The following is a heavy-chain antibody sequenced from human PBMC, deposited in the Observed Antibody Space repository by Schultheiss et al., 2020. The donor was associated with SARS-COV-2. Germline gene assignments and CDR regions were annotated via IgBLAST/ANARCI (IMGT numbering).Heavy chain of an antibody. CDR2: IYSGGST. CDR3: AKDMGYNSGGSLCDY. D-gene: IGHD6-19*01. CDR1: GFTVSSNY. J-gene: IGHJ4*02. V-gene: IGHV3-53*05. Sequence: GGSLRLSCAASGFTVSSNYMSWVRQAPGKGLEWVSVIYSGGSTYYADSVKGRFTISRDNSKNTLYLQMNSLRAEDTAFYYCAKDMGYNSGGSLCDYWGQGTLVTVSS.